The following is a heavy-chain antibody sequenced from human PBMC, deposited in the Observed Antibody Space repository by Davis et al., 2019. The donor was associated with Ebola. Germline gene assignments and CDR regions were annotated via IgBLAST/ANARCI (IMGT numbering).Heavy chain of an antibody. Sequence: GESLKISCAASGFTVSSNYMSWVRQAPGKGLEWVSVIYSGGSTYYADSVKGRFTISRDNSKNTLYLQMNSLRAEDTAVYYCARSAYSGSYYFDYWGQGTLVTVSS. V-gene: IGHV3-53*01. CDR2: IYSGGST. J-gene: IGHJ4*02. CDR1: GFTVSSNY. CDR3: ARSAYSGSYYFDY. D-gene: IGHD1-26*01.